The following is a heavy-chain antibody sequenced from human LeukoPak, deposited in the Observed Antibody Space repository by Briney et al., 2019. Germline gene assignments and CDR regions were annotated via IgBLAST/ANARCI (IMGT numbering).Heavy chain of an antibody. D-gene: IGHD6-19*01. Sequence: PSETLSLTCTVSGGSVSSGSYYWSWIRQPPGKGLEWIGYIYYSGSTNYNPSLKSRVTISVDTSKNQFSLKLSSVTAADTAVYYCASSQWLAYYFDYWGQGTLVTVSS. J-gene: IGHJ4*02. CDR1: GGSVSSGSYY. CDR3: ASSQWLAYYFDY. CDR2: IYYSGST. V-gene: IGHV4-61*01.